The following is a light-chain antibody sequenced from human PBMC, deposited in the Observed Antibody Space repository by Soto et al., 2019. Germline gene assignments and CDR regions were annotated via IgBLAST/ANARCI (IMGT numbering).Light chain of an antibody. CDR2: SAS. Sequence: DILMTQSPATLSLSPGGRATLSCRASQSVSSNLAWYQQKPGQAPRLLIYSASTRATGIPDRFSGSGSGTDFTLTISSLQSEDFAVYYCQHYVTWPLTFGGGTKV. V-gene: IGKV3D-15*01. CDR1: QSVSSN. CDR3: QHYVTWPLT. J-gene: IGKJ4*01.